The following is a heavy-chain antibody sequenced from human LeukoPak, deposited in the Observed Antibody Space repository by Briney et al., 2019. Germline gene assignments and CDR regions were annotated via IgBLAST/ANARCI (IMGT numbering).Heavy chain of an antibody. CDR3: ARPRDGRYNYDIDY. CDR1: GFTFSSYW. J-gene: IGHJ4*02. Sequence: PGGSLRLSCAASGFTFSSYWMHWVRQAPGKGLVWVSRINSDGSSTSYADSVKGRFTISRDNAKNTLYLQMNSLRAEDTAVYYCARPRDGRYNYDIDYWGQGTLVTVSS. CDR2: INSDGSST. D-gene: IGHD5-18*01. V-gene: IGHV3-74*01.